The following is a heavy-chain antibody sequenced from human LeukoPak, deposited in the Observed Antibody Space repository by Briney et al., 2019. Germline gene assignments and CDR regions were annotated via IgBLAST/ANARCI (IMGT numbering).Heavy chain of an antibody. J-gene: IGHJ4*02. CDR3: ARETAGNDY. D-gene: IGHD1-1*01. V-gene: IGHV3-48*03. CDR2: ISSSGSTI. CDR1: GFSFSSYD. Sequence: GGSLRLSCAASGFSFSSYDMNWVRQAPGKGLEWISYISSSGSTIYYAESVKGRFTISRDNAKNSLYLQMNSLRTEDTAVYYCARETAGNDYWGQGTLVTVSS.